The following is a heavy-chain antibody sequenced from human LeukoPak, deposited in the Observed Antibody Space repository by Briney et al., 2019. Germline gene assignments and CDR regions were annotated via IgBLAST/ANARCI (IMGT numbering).Heavy chain of an antibody. CDR3: ARSDRIAAALFDP. D-gene: IGHD6-13*01. J-gene: IGHJ5*02. CDR1: GGSISSSSYY. CDR2: IYYSGST. Sequence: SETLSLTCTVSGGSISSSSYYWGWIRQPPGKRLEWIGSIYYSGSTYYNPSLKSRVTISVDTSKNQFSLKLSSVTAADTAVYYCARSDRIAAALFDPWGQGTLVTVSS. V-gene: IGHV4-39*07.